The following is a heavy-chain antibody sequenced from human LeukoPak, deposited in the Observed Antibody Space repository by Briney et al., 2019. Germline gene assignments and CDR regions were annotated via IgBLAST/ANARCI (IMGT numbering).Heavy chain of an antibody. CDR3: AREVERRIVN. Sequence: SETLSLTCVVSGFSISSGYYWGWIRQPPGKGLECIGNIHQSGTTFYNSSLNSRVTMSIDTSENQFSLKLSSVTAADTAVYYCAREVERRIVNWGQGTLVTVSS. D-gene: IGHD1-1*01. CDR1: GFSISSGYY. J-gene: IGHJ4*02. V-gene: IGHV4-38-2*02. CDR2: IHQSGTT.